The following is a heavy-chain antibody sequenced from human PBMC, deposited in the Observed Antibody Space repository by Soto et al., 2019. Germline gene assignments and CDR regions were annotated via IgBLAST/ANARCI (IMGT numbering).Heavy chain of an antibody. CDR3: ARPLRRGYNSGFDY. CDR1: GYTFTSYA. Sequence: ASVKVSCKASGYTFTSYAMHWVRQAPGQRLEWVGWINAGNGNTKYSQKFQGRVTITRDTSASTAYMELSSLRSEDTAVYYCARPLRRGYNSGFDYWGQGTLVTVSS. D-gene: IGHD5-12*01. CDR2: INAGNGNT. J-gene: IGHJ4*02. V-gene: IGHV1-3*01.